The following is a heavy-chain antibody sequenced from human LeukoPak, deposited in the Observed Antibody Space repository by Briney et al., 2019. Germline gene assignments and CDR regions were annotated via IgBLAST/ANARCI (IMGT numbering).Heavy chain of an antibody. J-gene: IGHJ5*02. Sequence: GGSLRLSCAASGFTFSSYEMHWVRQAPGKGLEWIADISSSGTTMYYADSVKGRFTISRDNAKNSLYLQMDSPGAEDTAVYYCARLLVATPGVDPWGQGTLVTVSS. CDR2: ISSSGTTM. CDR1: GFTFSSYE. CDR3: ARLLVATPGVDP. D-gene: IGHD5-12*01. V-gene: IGHV3-48*03.